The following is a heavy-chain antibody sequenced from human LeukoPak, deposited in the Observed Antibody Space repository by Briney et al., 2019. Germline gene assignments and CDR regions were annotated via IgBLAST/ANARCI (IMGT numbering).Heavy chain of an antibody. D-gene: IGHD4-17*01. Sequence: GGSLRLSCAASGFTFSSYEMNWVRPAPGKGLEWVSYISSSGSTIYYADSVKGRFTISRDNAKNSLYLQMNSLRAEDTAVYYCAKVEVTTKLLYYYYGMDVWGQGTTVTVSS. V-gene: IGHV3-48*03. CDR1: GFTFSSYE. CDR3: AKVEVTTKLLYYYYGMDV. J-gene: IGHJ6*02. CDR2: ISSSGSTI.